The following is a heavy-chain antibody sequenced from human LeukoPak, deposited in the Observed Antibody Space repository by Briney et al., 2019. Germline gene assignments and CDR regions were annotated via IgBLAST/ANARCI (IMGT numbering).Heavy chain of an antibody. Sequence: PGASVKVSCKASEYIFTGYYMHWVRQAPGQGLEWMGWINPNSGGTNYAQKFQGRVTMTRDTSISTAYMELSRLRSDDTAVYYCAFFEYSSSSSHYWGQGTLVTVSS. V-gene: IGHV1-2*02. CDR1: EYIFTGYY. CDR3: AFFEYSSSSSHY. J-gene: IGHJ4*02. CDR2: INPNSGGT. D-gene: IGHD6-6*01.